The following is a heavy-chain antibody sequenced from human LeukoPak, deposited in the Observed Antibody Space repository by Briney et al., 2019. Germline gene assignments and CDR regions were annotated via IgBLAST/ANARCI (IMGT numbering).Heavy chain of an antibody. Sequence: GASVKVSCKVSGYSFTAHFIHWVRQAPGKGLEWMGWIDPNSGGTNCAQKFQGRVTMTRDTSVSAVHMELSSLRSDDTAVYYCARGGGYSWFDYWGQGTLVTVSS. CDR2: IDPNSGGT. V-gene: IGHV1-2*02. CDR3: ARGGGYSWFDY. CDR1: GYSFTAHF. D-gene: IGHD5-18*01. J-gene: IGHJ4*02.